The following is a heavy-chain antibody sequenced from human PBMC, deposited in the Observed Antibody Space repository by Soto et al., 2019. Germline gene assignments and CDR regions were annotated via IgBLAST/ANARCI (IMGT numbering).Heavy chain of an antibody. V-gene: IGHV3-23*01. CDR2: VSGSGGST. CDR3: AKRGPGDYYDSSGYLLYNWFDP. Sequence: PGGSVRLSCAASGFTFSSYAMRWFRQAPGKGLEWVSAVSGSGGSTYYADSVKGRFTISRDNSKNTLYLQMNSLRAEDTAVYYCAKRGPGDYYDSSGYLLYNWFDPWGQGTLVTVSS. J-gene: IGHJ5*02. CDR1: GFTFSSYA. D-gene: IGHD3-22*01.